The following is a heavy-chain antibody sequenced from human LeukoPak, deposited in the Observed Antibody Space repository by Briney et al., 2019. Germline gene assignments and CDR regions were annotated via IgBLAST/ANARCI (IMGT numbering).Heavy chain of an antibody. CDR1: GFTFDDYA. J-gene: IGHJ4*02. Sequence: PGGFLRLSCAASGFTFDDYAMHWVRQAPGKGLEWVSGISWNSGSIGYADSVKGRFTISRDNAKNSLYLQMNSLRAEDTALYYCAKDSSPIGDYAFDYWGQGTLVTVSS. CDR3: AKDSSPIGDYAFDY. D-gene: IGHD4-17*01. CDR2: ISWNSGSI. V-gene: IGHV3-9*01.